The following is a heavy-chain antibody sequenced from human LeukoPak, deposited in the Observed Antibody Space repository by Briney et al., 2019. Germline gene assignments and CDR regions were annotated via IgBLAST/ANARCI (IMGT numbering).Heavy chain of an antibody. CDR3: ARKTDSSGSGDY. J-gene: IGHJ4*02. CDR1: GGSISSRSYY. Sequence: ETLSLTCTVSGGSISSRSYYWGWVRQAPGKGLECVSVIYSRGGTYYADSVQGRFTISRDASKNTLFLQMNSLRADDTAVYYCARKTDSSGSGDYWGQGALVTVSS. V-gene: IGHV3-53*01. CDR2: IYSRGGT. D-gene: IGHD3-22*01.